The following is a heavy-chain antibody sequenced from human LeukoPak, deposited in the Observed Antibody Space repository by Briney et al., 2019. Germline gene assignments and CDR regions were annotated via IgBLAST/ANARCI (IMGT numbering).Heavy chain of an antibody. D-gene: IGHD3-10*01. J-gene: IGHJ4*02. CDR2: IKSKTDGGTT. Sequence: GGSLRLSCAASGFTFSSYAMSWVRQAPGKGLEWVGRIKSKTDGGTTDYAAPVKGRFTISRDDSKNTLYLQMNSLKTEDTAVYYCTTDWRYYGSGSYYRNFDYWGQGTLVTVSS. CDR3: TTDWRYYGSGSYYRNFDY. CDR1: GFTFSSYA. V-gene: IGHV3-15*01.